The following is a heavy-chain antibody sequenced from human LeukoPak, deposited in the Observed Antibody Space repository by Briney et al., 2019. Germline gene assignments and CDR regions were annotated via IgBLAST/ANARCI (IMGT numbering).Heavy chain of an antibody. Sequence: ASLKLSCEASGYTFNSYDMNWVRQATGQGLEWIAWMNPNSGNTGYAEKVKGRVTMTRNNSMNTVYLQLSSLRSEDTAVYYCARGRECSDGSCYYYYMDVWGKGTTVTASS. D-gene: IGHD2-15*01. CDR2: MNPNSGNT. CDR1: GYTFNSYD. V-gene: IGHV1-8*01. CDR3: ARGRECSDGSCYYYYMDV. J-gene: IGHJ6*03.